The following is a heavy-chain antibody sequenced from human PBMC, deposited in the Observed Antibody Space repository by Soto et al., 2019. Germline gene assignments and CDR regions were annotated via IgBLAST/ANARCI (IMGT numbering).Heavy chain of an antibody. CDR3: ARGNYDFLTGYYIEYFDY. CDR2: IYYSGST. D-gene: IGHD3-9*01. CDR1: GGSISTYY. J-gene: IGHJ4*02. V-gene: IGHV4-59*01. Sequence: SETLSLTCTVSGGSISTYYWSWIRQPPGKGLQWIGYIYYSGSTNYNPSLKSRVTISVDTSKNQFSLKLSSVTAADTAVYYCARGNYDFLTGYYIEYFDYWGQGTLVTVSS.